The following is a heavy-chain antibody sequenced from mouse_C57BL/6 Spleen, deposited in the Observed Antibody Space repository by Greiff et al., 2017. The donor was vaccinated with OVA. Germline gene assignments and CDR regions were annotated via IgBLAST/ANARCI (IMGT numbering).Heavy chain of an antibody. CDR2: INPSTGGT. V-gene: IGHV1-42*01. CDR3: ASRDGNLDY. J-gene: IGHJ2*01. D-gene: IGHD1-1*01. CDR1: GYSFTGYY. Sequence: VQLKQSGPELVKPGASVKISCKASGYSFTGYYMNWVKQSPEKSLEWIGEINPSTGGTTYNQKFKAKATLTVDKSSSTAYMQLKSLTSEDSAVYYCASRDGNLDYWGQGTTLTVSS.